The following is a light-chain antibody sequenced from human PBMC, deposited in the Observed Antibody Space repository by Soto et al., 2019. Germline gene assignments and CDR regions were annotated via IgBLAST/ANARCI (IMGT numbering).Light chain of an antibody. CDR2: DVT. Sequence: QSVLTQPRSVSGSPGQSVAISCTGTSSDVSDYHYVSWYQQHSGKAPKLMIYDVTTRPSGVPDRFSGSKSDRTASLTISGLQADDEADYYCSSYVGSSTYVFGTGTKLTVL. CDR3: SSYVGSSTYV. J-gene: IGLJ1*01. CDR1: SSDVSDYHY. V-gene: IGLV2-11*01.